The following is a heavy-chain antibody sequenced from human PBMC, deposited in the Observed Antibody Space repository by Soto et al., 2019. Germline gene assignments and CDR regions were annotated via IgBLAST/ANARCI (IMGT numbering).Heavy chain of an antibody. J-gene: IGHJ6*02. CDR3: SRTITMVLRAPWKYGMDA. CDR1: GYSFTSYW. V-gene: IGHV5-51*01. Sequence: PGESLKISCKGSGYSFTSYWIGWVRQMPGKGLEWMGIIYPGDSDTRYSPSFQGQVTISADKSISTAYLQWSSLKASDTAMYYYSRTITMVLRAPWKYGMDAWGQGTTVTISS. D-gene: IGHD3-10*01. CDR2: IYPGDSDT.